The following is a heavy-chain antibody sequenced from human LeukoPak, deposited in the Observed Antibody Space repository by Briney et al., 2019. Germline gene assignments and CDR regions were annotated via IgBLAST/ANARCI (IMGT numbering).Heavy chain of an antibody. Sequence: QTGGSLRLSCAASGFTVSSNYMSWVRQAPGKGLEWVSVIYSGGSTYYADSVKGRFTISRDNSKNTLYLQMNSLRAEDTAVYYCARGGINYYDTLQPYYFDYWGQGTLVTVSS. J-gene: IGHJ4*02. CDR1: GFTVSSNY. V-gene: IGHV3-66*01. CDR3: ARGGINYYDTLQPYYFDY. D-gene: IGHD3-22*01. CDR2: IYSGGST.